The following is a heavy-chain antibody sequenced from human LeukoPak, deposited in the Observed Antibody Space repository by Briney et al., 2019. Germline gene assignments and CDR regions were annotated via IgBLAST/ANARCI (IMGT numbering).Heavy chain of an antibody. Sequence: ASVKVSCKASGYTFTSYYMHWVRQAPGQGLEWMGIINPSGGSTSYAQKFQGRVTMTRDMSTSTVYMELSSLRSEDTAVYYCARGYSSSSYYYYYMDVWGKGTTVTVSS. CDR1: GYTFTSYY. CDR2: INPSGGST. D-gene: IGHD6-6*01. V-gene: IGHV1-46*01. CDR3: ARGYSSSSYYYYYMDV. J-gene: IGHJ6*03.